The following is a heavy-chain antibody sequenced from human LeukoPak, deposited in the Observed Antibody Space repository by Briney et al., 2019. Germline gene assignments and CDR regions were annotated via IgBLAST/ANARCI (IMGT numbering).Heavy chain of an antibody. J-gene: IGHJ4*02. Sequence: GGSLRLSCAASGFTFSSYGMHWVRQAPGKGLEWVAVISYDGSNKYYADSVKGRFTISRDNSKNTLYLQMNSLRAEDTAVYYCARDKPEWLYLFDYWGQGTLVTVSS. CDR1: GFTFSSYG. CDR2: ISYDGSNK. D-gene: IGHD3-3*01. CDR3: ARDKPEWLYLFDY. V-gene: IGHV3-30*03.